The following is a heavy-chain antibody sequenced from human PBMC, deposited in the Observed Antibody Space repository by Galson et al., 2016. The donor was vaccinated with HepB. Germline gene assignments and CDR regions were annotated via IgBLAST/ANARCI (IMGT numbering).Heavy chain of an antibody. CDR1: GFTFSSYT. CDR3: AKPKEQACTPTYCPPFDS. V-gene: IGHV3-23*01. D-gene: IGHD2-8*02. J-gene: IGHJ5*01. CDR2: ISASGIPT. Sequence: SLRLSCAASGFTFSSYTMAWVRQAPGQGLEWVSAISASGIPTSYADSVRGRFTISRDNSKDTLYLQMSSLRAEDTAMYYCAKPKEQACTPTYCPPFDSWGQGTLVIVSS.